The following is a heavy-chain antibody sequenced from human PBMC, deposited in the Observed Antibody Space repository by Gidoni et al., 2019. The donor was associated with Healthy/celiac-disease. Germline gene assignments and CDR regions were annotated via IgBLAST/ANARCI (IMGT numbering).Heavy chain of an antibody. J-gene: IGHJ3*02. D-gene: IGHD6-19*01. CDR3: AREGEIAVAGTNYAFDI. Sequence: QVQLVQSGAEAKKPGSSVKVSCKASGGTFSTYTISWVRQAPGQGLEWMGGIIPIFGTANYAQKFKGRVTITADKSTGTAYMALSSLRFEDTAVFYCAREGEIAVAGTNYAFDIWGQGTMVTVSS. CDR1: GGTFSTYT. CDR2: IIPIFGTA. V-gene: IGHV1-69*06.